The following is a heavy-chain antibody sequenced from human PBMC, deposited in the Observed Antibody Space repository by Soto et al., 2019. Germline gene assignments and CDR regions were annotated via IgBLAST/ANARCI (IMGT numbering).Heavy chain of an antibody. Sequence: GASVKVSCKASGYTFISYGISWVRQAPGQGLEWMGWISAYNGNTNYAQKLQGRVTMTTDTSTSTAYMELRSLRSDDTAVYYCARDGYYYDTSGYVDYWGQGTLVTVSS. V-gene: IGHV1-18*01. D-gene: IGHD3-22*01. CDR2: ISAYNGNT. CDR3: ARDGYYYDTSGYVDY. J-gene: IGHJ4*02. CDR1: GYTFISYG.